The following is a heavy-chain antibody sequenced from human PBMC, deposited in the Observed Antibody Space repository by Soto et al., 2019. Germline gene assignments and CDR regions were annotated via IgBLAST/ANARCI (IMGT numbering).Heavy chain of an antibody. J-gene: IGHJ4*02. CDR2: IYYSGST. Sequence: SETLSLTCTVSCGSISSYYWSWIRQPPGKGLEWIGYIYYSGSTNYNPSLKSRVTISVDTSKNQFSLKLSSVTAADTAVYYCARLQYYFDYWGQGTLVTVSS. CDR3: ARLQYYFDY. CDR1: CGSISSYY. V-gene: IGHV4-59*08.